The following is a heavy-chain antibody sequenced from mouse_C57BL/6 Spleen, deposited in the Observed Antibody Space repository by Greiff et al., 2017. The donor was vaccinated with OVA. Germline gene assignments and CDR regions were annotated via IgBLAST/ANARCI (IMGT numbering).Heavy chain of an antibody. CDR3: ARGGHYYGSSTKGAMDY. D-gene: IGHD1-1*01. CDR1: GYAFTNYL. V-gene: IGHV1-54*01. J-gene: IGHJ4*01. CDR2: INPGSGGT. Sequence: QVQLQQSGAELVRPGTSVKVSCKASGYAFTNYLIEWVKQRPGQGLEWIGVINPGSGGTNYNEKFKGKATLTADKSSSTAYMQLSSLTSEDSAVYFCARGGHYYGSSTKGAMDYWGQGTSVTVSS.